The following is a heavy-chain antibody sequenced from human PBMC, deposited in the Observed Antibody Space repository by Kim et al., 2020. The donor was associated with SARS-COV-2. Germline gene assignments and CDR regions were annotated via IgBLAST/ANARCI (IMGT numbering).Heavy chain of an antibody. CDR2: INHSGST. CDR3: ARGYYDSSGYTFDY. J-gene: IGHJ4*02. V-gene: IGHV4-34*01. Sequence: SETLSLTCAVYGGSFSGYYWSWIRQPPGKGLEWIGEINHSGSTNYNPSLKSRVTISVDTSKNQFSLKLSSVTAADTAVYYCARGYYDSSGYTFDYWGQGTLVTVSS. D-gene: IGHD3-22*01. CDR1: GGSFSGYY.